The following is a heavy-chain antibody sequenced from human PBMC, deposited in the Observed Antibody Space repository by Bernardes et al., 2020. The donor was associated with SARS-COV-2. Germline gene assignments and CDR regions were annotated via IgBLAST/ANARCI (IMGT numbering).Heavy chain of an antibody. V-gene: IGHV3-30*18. CDR2: ISYDGSNK. J-gene: IGHJ4*02. CDR3: AKDRVATISEAFDY. Sequence: GGSLRLSCAASGFTFSSYGMHWVRQAPGKGLEWVAVISYDGSNKYYADSVKGRFTISRDNSKNTLYLQMNSLRAEDTAVYYCAKDRVATISEAFDYWGQGTLVTVSS. D-gene: IGHD5-12*01. CDR1: GFTFSSYG.